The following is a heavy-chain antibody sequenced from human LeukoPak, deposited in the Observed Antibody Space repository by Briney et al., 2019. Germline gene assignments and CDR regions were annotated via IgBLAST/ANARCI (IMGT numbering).Heavy chain of an antibody. CDR2: IYYSGSA. CDR1: GGSISSGDYY. D-gene: IGHD7-27*01. V-gene: IGHV4-30-4*01. Sequence: PSETLSLTCTVSGGSISSGDYYWSWIRQPPGKGLEWIGYIYYSGSAYYNPSLKSRVTISVDTSKNQFSLKLSSVTAADTAVYYCARVGNWGYYFDYWGQGTLVTVSS. J-gene: IGHJ4*02. CDR3: ARVGNWGYYFDY.